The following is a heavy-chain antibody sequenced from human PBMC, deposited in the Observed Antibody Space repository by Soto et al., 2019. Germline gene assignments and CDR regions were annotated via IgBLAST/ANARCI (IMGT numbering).Heavy chain of an antibody. Sequence: QVQLVQSGAEVKKPGASVKVSCKASGYTFTSYGISWVRQAPGQGLEWMGWISAYNGNTNYAQKLQGRVTMTTDTSTSTAYMERRSLRSDDTAVYYCARDRGDGEIYYYYYYGMDVWGQGTTVTVSS. J-gene: IGHJ6*02. CDR1: GYTFTSYG. CDR3: ARDRGDGEIYYYYYYGMDV. CDR2: ISAYNGNT. V-gene: IGHV1-18*01. D-gene: IGHD4-17*01.